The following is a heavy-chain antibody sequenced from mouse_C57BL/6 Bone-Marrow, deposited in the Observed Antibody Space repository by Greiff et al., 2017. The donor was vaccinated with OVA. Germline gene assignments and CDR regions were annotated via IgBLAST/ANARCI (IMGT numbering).Heavy chain of an antibody. V-gene: IGHV1-55*01. D-gene: IGHD1-1*02. Sequence: QVQLQQPGAELVKPGASVKMSCKASGYTFTSYWITWVKQRPGQGLEWIGDIYPGSGSTNYNEKFKSKATLTVDTSSSTAYMQLSSLTSKDSAVYNCARGRIWTHWYFDVWGTGTTVTVSS. CDR1: GYTFTSYW. CDR3: ARGRIWTHWYFDV. CDR2: IYPGSGST. J-gene: IGHJ1*03.